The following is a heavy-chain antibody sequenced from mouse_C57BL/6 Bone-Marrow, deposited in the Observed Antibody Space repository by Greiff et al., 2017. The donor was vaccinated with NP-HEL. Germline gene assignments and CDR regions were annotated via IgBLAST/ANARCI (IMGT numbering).Heavy chain of an antibody. CDR3: ASVLLLFPGYFDV. J-gene: IGHJ1*03. V-gene: IGHV1-26*01. D-gene: IGHD1-1*01. Sequence: EVQLHQSGPELVKPGASVKISCKASGYTFTDYYMNWVKQSHGKSLEWIGDINPNNGGTSYNQKFKGKATLTVDKSSSTAYMELRSLTSEDSAVYYCASVLLLFPGYFDVWGTGTTVTVSS. CDR1: GYTFTDYY. CDR2: INPNNGGT.